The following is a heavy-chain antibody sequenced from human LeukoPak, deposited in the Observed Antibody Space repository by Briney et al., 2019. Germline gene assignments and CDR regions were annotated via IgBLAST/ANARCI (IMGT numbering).Heavy chain of an antibody. CDR2: IIPILGIA. CDR3: ARVFPAATLYYYYYMDV. Sequence: ASVKVSCKASGGTFSSYAISWVRQAPGQGLEWMGRIIPILGIANYAQKFQGRVTITADKSTSTAYMELSSLRSEDTAVYYCARVFPAATLYYYYYMDVWGKGTTVTVSS. CDR1: GGTFSSYA. V-gene: IGHV1-69*04. J-gene: IGHJ6*03. D-gene: IGHD2-2*01.